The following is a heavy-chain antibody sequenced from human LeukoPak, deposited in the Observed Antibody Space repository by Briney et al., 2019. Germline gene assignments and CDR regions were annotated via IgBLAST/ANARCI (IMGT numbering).Heavy chain of an antibody. CDR1: GDSVSSNSAA. CDR2: TYYRSKWYN. V-gene: IGHV6-1*01. J-gene: IGHJ6*03. CDR3: AREAPIAAAVERGSYYYYYMDV. Sequence: SQTLSLTCAISGDSVSSNSAAWNWIRQSPSRGLEWLGRTYYRSKWYNDYAVSVKSRITINPDTSKNQFSLQLNSVAPEDTAVYYCAREAPIAAAVERGSYYYYYMDVWGKGTTVTVSS. D-gene: IGHD6-13*01.